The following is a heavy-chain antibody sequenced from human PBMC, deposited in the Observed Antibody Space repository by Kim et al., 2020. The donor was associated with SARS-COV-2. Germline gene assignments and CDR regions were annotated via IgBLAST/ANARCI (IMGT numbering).Heavy chain of an antibody. D-gene: IGHD1-1*01. J-gene: IGHJ4*02. CDR1: GLTFTSAT. CDR2: ILVGSDTT. V-gene: IGHV1-58*01. CDR3: AAEDPHNWKYNGVY. Sequence: SVKVSCKASGLTFTSATVQWVRQARGQRLEWIGWILVGSDTTNYAQKFQERVTITRDMSTSTAYLELSSLRSEDTAVYYCAAEDPHNWKYNGVYWGQGNLVSVPS.